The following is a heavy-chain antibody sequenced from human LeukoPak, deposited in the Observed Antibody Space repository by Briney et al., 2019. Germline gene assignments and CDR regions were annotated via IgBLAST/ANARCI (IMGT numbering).Heavy chain of an antibody. CDR2: ISYDGSNK. D-gene: IGHD1-26*01. V-gene: IGHV3-30-3*01. Sequence: PGGSLRLSCAASGFTFSSYAMHWVRQAPGKELEWVAVISYDGSNKYYADSVKGRFTISRDNSKNTLYLQMNSLRAEDTAVYYCARDRVGATDYFDYWGQGTLVTVSS. J-gene: IGHJ4*02. CDR1: GFTFSSYA. CDR3: ARDRVGATDYFDY.